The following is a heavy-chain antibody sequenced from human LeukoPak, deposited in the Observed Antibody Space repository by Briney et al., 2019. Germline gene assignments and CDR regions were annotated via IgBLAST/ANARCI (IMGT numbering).Heavy chain of an antibody. CDR2: ISAGGGT. V-gene: IGHV3-23*01. CDR3: ANGGYSREERFDS. D-gene: IGHD6-13*01. J-gene: IGHJ5*01. Sequence: PGGSLRLPCAASGFTFSSDVMTWVRQAPGKGLEWVSGISAGGGTFYADSVKGRFTVSRDNSKNTLYLQMDSLRAEDTAVYYCANGGYSREERFDSWGQGTLVTVSS. CDR1: GFTFSSDV.